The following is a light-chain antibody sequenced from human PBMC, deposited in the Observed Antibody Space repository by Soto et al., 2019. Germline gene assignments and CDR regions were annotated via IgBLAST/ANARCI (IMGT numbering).Light chain of an antibody. Sequence: EIVLTQSPGTLSLSPGERATLSCRASQSVTSSYLAWYQQKPGQAPSLLMYGASSRATGIQDRFSGSESGTDVTLTIDRLEPEDFAMYYCHQYGSSPLTFGPGTKLHI. CDR3: HQYGSSPLT. J-gene: IGKJ3*01. CDR2: GAS. V-gene: IGKV3-20*01. CDR1: QSVTSSY.